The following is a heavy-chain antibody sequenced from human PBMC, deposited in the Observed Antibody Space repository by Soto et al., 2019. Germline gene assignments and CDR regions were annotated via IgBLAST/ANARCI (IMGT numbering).Heavy chain of an antibody. V-gene: IGHV2-5*02. CDR3: AHAYGGRSLY. Sequence: QITLKESGPTLVKPTQTLTLTCTFSGFSLTTDRVGVGWIRQPPGAALEGLAVIYWDDSKTYRPSLESRLTITKDTSKNQVALTMTNMDSLDTATYYCAHAYGGRSLYWGQGTLVTVSS. D-gene: IGHD1-26*01. CDR2: IYWDDSK. CDR1: GFSLTTDRVG. J-gene: IGHJ4*02.